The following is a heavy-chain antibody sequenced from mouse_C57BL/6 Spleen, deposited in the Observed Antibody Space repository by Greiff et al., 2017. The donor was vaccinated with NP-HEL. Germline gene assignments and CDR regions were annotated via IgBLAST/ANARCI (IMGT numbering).Heavy chain of an antibody. J-gene: IGHJ1*03. CDR2: ISSGSSTI. CDR3: ARGSSYWYFDV. CDR1: GFTFSDYG. Sequence: EVQLVASGGGLVKPGGSLKLSCAASGFTFSDYGMHWVRQAPEKGLAWVAYISSGSSTIYYADTVKGRFTISRDNAKNTLFLPMTSLRSEDTAMYYCARGSSYWYFDVWGTGTTVTVSS. V-gene: IGHV5-17*01.